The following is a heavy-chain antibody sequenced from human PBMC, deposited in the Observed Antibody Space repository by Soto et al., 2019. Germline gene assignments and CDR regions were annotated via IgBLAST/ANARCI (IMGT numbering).Heavy chain of an antibody. CDR2: IYYSGST. J-gene: IGHJ6*02. D-gene: IGHD6-19*01. CDR3: ARHGSSGWTNYYYYGMDV. CDR1: GGSISSYY. Sequence: QVQLQESGPGLVKPSETLSLTCTVSGGSISSYYWSWIRQPPGKGLEWIGYIYYSGSTNYNPSLQSRVTISVDTSKNQFSLKLSSVTAADTAVYYCARHGSSGWTNYYYYGMDVWGQGTTVTVSS. V-gene: IGHV4-59*08.